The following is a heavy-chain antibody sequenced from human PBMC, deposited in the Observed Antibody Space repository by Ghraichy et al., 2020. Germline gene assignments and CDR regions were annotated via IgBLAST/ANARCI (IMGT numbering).Heavy chain of an antibody. V-gene: IGHV1-46*01. J-gene: IGHJ3*02. CDR1: GYTFTSYY. Sequence: ASVKVSCKASGYTFTSYYMHWVRQAPGQGLEWMGIINPSGGSTSYAQKFQGRVTMTRDTSTSTVYMELSSLRSEDTAVYYCARGRESITMIVVSITDDAFDIWGQGTMVTVSS. CDR2: INPSGGST. CDR3: ARGRESITMIVVSITDDAFDI. D-gene: IGHD3-22*01.